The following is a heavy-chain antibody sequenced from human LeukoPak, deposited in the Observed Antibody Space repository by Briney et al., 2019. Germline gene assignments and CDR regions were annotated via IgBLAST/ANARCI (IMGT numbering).Heavy chain of an antibody. Sequence: SETLSLTCTVSGGSISSYYWSWIRQPPGKGLEWIGYIYYSGSTNYNPSLKSRVTISVDTSKNQFSLKLSSVTAADTAVYYCARDRIVVVPAAISMRYYYGMYVWGQGTTVTVSS. J-gene: IGHJ6*02. V-gene: IGHV4-59*01. D-gene: IGHD2-2*01. CDR3: ARDRIVVVPAAISMRYYYGMYV. CDR1: GGSISSYY. CDR2: IYYSGST.